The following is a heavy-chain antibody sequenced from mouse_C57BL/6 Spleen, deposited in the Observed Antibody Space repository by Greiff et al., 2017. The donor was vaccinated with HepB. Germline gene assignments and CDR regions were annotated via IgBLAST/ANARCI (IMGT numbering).Heavy chain of an antibody. J-gene: IGHJ2*01. CDR1: GFTFSSYA. Sequence: DVMLVESGGGLVKPGGSLKLSCAASGFTFSSYAMSWVRQTPEKRLEWVATISDGGSYAYYPDNVKGRFTISRDNAKNNLYLQMGHLKSEDTAMYYCARDLDYWGQGTTLTVSS. CDR3: ARDLDY. CDR2: ISDGGSYA. V-gene: IGHV5-4*01.